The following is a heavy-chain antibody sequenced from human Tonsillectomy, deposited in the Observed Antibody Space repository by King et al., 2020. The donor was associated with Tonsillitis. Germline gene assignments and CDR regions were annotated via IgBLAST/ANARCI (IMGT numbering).Heavy chain of an antibody. V-gene: IGHV4-61*01. CDR2: IYYSGST. CDR1: GGSVSSDSYY. CDR3: ARERDYYDSRGFDY. D-gene: IGHD3-22*01. J-gene: IGHJ4*02. Sequence: VQLQESGPGLVKPSETLSLTCTVSGGSVSSDSYYWSWIRQPPGKGLEWIGYIYYSGSTNYNPSLKSRVTTSVDTSKNQFSLKLSSGTAADTAVYYCARERDYYDSRGFDYWGQGTLVTVSS.